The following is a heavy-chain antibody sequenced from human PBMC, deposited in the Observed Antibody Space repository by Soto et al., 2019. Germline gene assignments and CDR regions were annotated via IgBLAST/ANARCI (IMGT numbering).Heavy chain of an antibody. J-gene: IGHJ4*02. CDR1: GGTFSSYA. CDR3: ARERTRLGYCSGGSCYSFDF. V-gene: IGHV1-69*01. Sequence: QVPLVQSGAEVKKPGSSVKVSCKASGGTFSSYAISWVRQAPGQGLEWMGGIIPIFGTANYAQKFQGRVTITADESTSTAYMELSSLRSEDTAVYYCARERTRLGYCSGGSCYSFDFWGQGTLVTVSS. CDR2: IIPIFGTA. D-gene: IGHD2-15*01.